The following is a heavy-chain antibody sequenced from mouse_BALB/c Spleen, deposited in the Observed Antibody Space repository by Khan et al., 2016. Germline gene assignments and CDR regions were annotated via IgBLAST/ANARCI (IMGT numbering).Heavy chain of an antibody. D-gene: IGHD1-2*01. CDR3: ARSQLRLRFAY. CDR2: IYPGSGNT. V-gene: IGHV1-84*02. Sequence: QVQLQQSGPELVKPGASVKISCKASGYTFTDHYVNWVKQKPGQGLEWIGWIYPGSGNTKYNEKFKGKATLTVDTSSSTAYLQLSSLTSEDTAVYVCARSQLRLRFAYWGQGTLVTVSA. CDR1: GYTFTDHY. J-gene: IGHJ3*01.